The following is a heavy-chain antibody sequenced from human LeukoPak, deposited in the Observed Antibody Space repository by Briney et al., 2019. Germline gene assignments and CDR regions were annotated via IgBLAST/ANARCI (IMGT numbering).Heavy chain of an antibody. V-gene: IGHV3-48*03. CDR1: GFTFSSYE. J-gene: IGHJ4*02. D-gene: IGHD5-18*01. Sequence: GGSLRLSCAASGFTFSSYEMNWVRQAPGKGLEWVSYISSSGSTIYYADSVRGRFTISRDNSKSTLSLQMNSLRAEDTAIYYCATYRQVMLPFESWGQGTLVTVSS. CDR3: ATYRQVMLPFES. CDR2: ISSSGSTI.